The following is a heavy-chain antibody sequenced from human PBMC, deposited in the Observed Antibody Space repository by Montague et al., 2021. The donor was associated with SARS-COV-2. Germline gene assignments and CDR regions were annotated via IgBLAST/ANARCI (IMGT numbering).Heavy chain of an antibody. V-gene: IGHV4-38-2*02. CDR1: GFSISSGYY. Sequence: SETLSLTCSASGFSISSGYYWGWIRQTPGKGLEWIGSRYQNGATYYSPSLKRPVTILLDTSKNQFSLSLTSVTAADTAVYYCARSGVGIFDFSYFDSWGQGSLVIVS. CDR3: ARSGVGIFDFSYFDS. J-gene: IGHJ4*02. CDR2: RYQNGAT. D-gene: IGHD3-3*01.